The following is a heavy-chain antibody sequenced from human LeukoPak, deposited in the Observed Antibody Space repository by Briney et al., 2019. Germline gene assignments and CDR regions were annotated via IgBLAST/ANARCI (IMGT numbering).Heavy chain of an antibody. CDR1: GFTFGDYA. V-gene: IGHV3-49*04. D-gene: IGHD3-22*01. Sequence: QSGGSLRSSCTASGFTFGDYAMSWVRQAPGKGLEWVGFIRSKAYGGTTEYAASVKGRFTISRDDSKSIAYLQMNSLKTEDTAVYYCTTDGDSSGYYYTHDAFDIWGQGTMVTVSS. CDR2: IRSKAYGGTT. CDR3: TTDGDSSGYYYTHDAFDI. J-gene: IGHJ3*02.